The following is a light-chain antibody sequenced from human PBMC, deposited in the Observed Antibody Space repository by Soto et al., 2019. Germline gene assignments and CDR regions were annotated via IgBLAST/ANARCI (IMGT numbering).Light chain of an antibody. J-gene: IGKJ1*01. CDR2: AAS. Sequence: AIRMTQSPSSLSASTGDRITITCRASQDISNYLVWYQQIPGKAPKVLIHAASTLQGGVSSRFSGSGSGTDFTLTINGLQSDDFATYYCQHYCRYPWTFGQGTKV. V-gene: IGKV1-8*01. CDR3: QHYCRYPWT. CDR1: QDISNY.